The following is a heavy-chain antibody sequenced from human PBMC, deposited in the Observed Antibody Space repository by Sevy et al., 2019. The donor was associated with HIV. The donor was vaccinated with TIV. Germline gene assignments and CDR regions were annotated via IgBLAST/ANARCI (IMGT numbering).Heavy chain of an antibody. CDR2: IKQDGSEK. J-gene: IGHJ5*02. V-gene: IGHV3-7*01. Sequence: GGSLRLSCAASGFTFSSYWMSWVRQAPGKGLEWVANIKQDGSEKYYVDSVKGRFTISRDNAKNSLYLQMNSLRAEDTAVYYCARDFFTIFGVVITEGWFDPWGQRTLVTVSS. D-gene: IGHD3-3*01. CDR1: GFTFSSYW. CDR3: ARDFFTIFGVVITEGWFDP.